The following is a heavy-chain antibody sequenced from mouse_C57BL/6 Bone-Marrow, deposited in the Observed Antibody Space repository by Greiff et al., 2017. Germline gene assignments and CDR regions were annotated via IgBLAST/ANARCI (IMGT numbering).Heavy chain of an antibody. D-gene: IGHD1-1*01. V-gene: IGHV1-80*01. CDR2: IYPGDGGT. CDR3: VYISTVVGRGYFDV. J-gene: IGHJ1*03. CDR1: GYAFSSYW. Sequence: QVQLQQSGAVLVKPGASVKISCKASGYAFSSYWMNWVKQRPGQGLEWIGQIYPGDGGTNYNGKFKGKATLTADKSSSTAYMQLSSLPSEVSSVDSCVYISTVVGRGYFDVWGTGTTVTVSS.